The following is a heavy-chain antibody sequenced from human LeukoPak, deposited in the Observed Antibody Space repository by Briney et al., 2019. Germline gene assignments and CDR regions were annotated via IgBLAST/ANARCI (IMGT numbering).Heavy chain of an antibody. V-gene: IGHV4-61*05. Sequence: PSETLSLTCTVSGGYIITSGHYWGWIRQPPGKGLEWIGYIYYSGSTNYNPSLKSRVTISVDTSKNQFSLKLSSVTAADTAVYYCARGRSSPDYWGQGTLVTVSS. CDR2: IYYSGST. CDR3: ARGRSSPDY. J-gene: IGHJ4*02. D-gene: IGHD6-13*01. CDR1: GGYIITSGHY.